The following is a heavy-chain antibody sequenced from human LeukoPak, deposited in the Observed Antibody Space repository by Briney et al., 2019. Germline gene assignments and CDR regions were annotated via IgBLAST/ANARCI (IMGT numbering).Heavy chain of an antibody. CDR1: GGSISSYY. CDR3: VRDGVVVTALGREMSPDY. V-gene: IGHV4-4*08. CDR2: IYTSGGT. D-gene: IGHD2-21*02. Sequence: SETLSLTCTVSGGSISSYYWSWIRQPPGKGLEWIGYIYTSGGTNYNPSLRRRVTISVDTSKKHFSLRLSPVTAADTAVYYCVRDGVVVTALGREMSPDYWGQGTLVTVSS. J-gene: IGHJ4*02.